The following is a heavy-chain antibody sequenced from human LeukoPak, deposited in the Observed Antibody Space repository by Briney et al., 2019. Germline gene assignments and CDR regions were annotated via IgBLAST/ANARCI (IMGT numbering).Heavy chain of an antibody. CDR2: VWYEERTK. V-gene: IGHV3-33*06. CDR3: VKEGIYLKSSLEE. CDR1: GFSFSDYG. D-gene: IGHD5-12*01. J-gene: IGHJ4*02. Sequence: GGSLRLSCTTSGFSFSDYGMHWVRQAPGKGLEWLASVWYEERTKYYVDSVKGRFTISRDNFKNSIYLQMKSLGVDDTAIYYCVKEGIYLKSSLEEWGQGTLVTVSS.